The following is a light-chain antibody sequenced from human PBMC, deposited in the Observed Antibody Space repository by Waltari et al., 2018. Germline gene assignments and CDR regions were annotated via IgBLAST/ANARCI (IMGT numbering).Light chain of an antibody. V-gene: IGLV1-51*02. J-gene: IGLJ7*01. CDR2: EDS. Sequence: QSVLTPPPSVSAAPGQRVTISCSGGSSNIGNNYVSWYRPFPGTAPKLLIYEDSERPSGIPGRFSGSKSGTSATLDITGLQAGDEADYYCGTWDSSLSGAVFGGGTHLTVL. CDR1: SSNIGNNY. CDR3: GTWDSSLSGAV.